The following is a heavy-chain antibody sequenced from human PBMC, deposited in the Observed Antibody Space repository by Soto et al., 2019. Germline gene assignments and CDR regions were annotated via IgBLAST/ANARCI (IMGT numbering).Heavy chain of an antibody. V-gene: IGHV3-48*02. CDR2: ITSSSDTI. J-gene: IGHJ6*02. D-gene: IGHD3-10*01. CDR1: GFTFSSFH. CDR3: GSVVVVSPQGYYYLMDF. Sequence: HPGGSLRLSCAASGFTFSSFHMNCVRQAPGRGLEWVAYITSSSDTIYYSYSVKVRFTISTYNGKNSLFLHMNSLRDEDAAVYYYGSVVVVSPQGYYYLMDFWGQGTSVNGSS.